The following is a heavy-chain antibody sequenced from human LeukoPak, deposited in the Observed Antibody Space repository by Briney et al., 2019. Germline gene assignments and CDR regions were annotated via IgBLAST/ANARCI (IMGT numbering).Heavy chain of an antibody. Sequence: GESLKISCEASGYTFTHQWIGWVGQMPGTGLEWVGIIYPRDSDTIYSPSFQGHVTISADTSINTAYLEWRSLEASDTAMYCCARHSDVVGAIWGQGTQVTVSS. CDR1: GYTFTHQW. J-gene: IGHJ4*02. CDR3: ARHSDVVGAI. V-gene: IGHV5-51*01. D-gene: IGHD3-16*01. CDR2: IYPRDSDT.